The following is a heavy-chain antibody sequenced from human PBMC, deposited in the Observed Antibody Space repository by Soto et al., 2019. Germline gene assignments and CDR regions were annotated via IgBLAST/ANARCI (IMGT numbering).Heavy chain of an antibody. CDR2: ISYDGSNK. CDR1: GFTFSSYA. V-gene: IGHV3-30-3*01. Sequence: QVQLVESGGGVVQPGRSLRLSCAASGFTFSSYAMHWVRQAPGKGLEWVAVISYDGSNKYYADSVKGRFTISRDNSKNTRYLQMNSLRAEDTAVYYCARDGWNGFDPWGQGTLVTVSS. D-gene: IGHD1-1*01. CDR3: ARDGWNGFDP. J-gene: IGHJ5*02.